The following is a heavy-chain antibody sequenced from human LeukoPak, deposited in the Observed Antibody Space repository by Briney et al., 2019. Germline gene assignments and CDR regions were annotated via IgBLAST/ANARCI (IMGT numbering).Heavy chain of an antibody. CDR2: ISGSGGNT. Sequence: SGGSLRLSCAASGFTFNSHAMSWVRQAPGRGLEWVSAISGSGGNTYYADSVEGRFTISRDNSKNTLYLQMNSLRAEDTAVYYCARVGDWGPMGLPDYWGQGALVTVSS. CDR3: ARVGDWGPMGLPDY. D-gene: IGHD3/OR15-3a*01. V-gene: IGHV3-23*01. J-gene: IGHJ4*02. CDR1: GFTFNSHA.